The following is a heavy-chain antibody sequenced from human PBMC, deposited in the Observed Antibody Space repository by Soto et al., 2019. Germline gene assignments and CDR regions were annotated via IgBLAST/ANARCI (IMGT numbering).Heavy chain of an antibody. CDR3: ARAKAAAGTKGYFQH. D-gene: IGHD6-13*01. V-gene: IGHV4-31*03. CDR2: IYYSGST. CDR1: GGSISSGGYY. J-gene: IGHJ1*01. Sequence: QVQLQESGPGLVKPSQTLSLTCTVSGGSISSGGYYWSWIRQHPGKGLEWIGYIYYSGSTYYNPSLKSRVTISVDTSKNQFSLKLSSVTAADTAVYYCARAKAAAGTKGYFQHWGQGTLVTVSS.